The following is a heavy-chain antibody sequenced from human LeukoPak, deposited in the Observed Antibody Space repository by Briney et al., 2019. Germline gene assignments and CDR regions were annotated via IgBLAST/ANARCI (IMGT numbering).Heavy chain of an antibody. D-gene: IGHD2-2*01. CDR2: IKEDGSEE. V-gene: IGHV3-7*01. Sequence: GGSLRLSCAASGFTFSSYWMSWVRQAPGKGLEWVANIKEDGSEEDYVDSVRGRFTISRDNARSSLYLQMNSLRAEDTAVYYCARDWMGYCSSNSCYLYYMDVWGKGTTVTVSS. CDR1: GFTFSSYW. J-gene: IGHJ6*03. CDR3: ARDWMGYCSSNSCYLYYMDV.